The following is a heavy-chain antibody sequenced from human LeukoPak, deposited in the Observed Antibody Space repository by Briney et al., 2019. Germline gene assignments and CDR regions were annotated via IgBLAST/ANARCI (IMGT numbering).Heavy chain of an antibody. Sequence: SETLSLTCIVSGGSISSGSYYWSWIRQPAGKGLEWIGRIYTSGSTNYNPSLKSRVTISVDTSKNQFSLKLSSVTAADTAVYYCARSGSVPTRWFDYWGQGTLVTVSS. D-gene: IGHD3-10*01. J-gene: IGHJ4*02. CDR3: ARSGSVPTRWFDY. V-gene: IGHV4-61*02. CDR2: IYTSGST. CDR1: GGSISSGSYY.